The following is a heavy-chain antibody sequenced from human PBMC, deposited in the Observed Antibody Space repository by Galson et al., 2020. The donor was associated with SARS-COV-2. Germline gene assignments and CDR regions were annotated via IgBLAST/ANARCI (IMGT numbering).Heavy chain of an antibody. Sequence: RQAPGQGLEWMGGIIPIFGTANYAQKFQGRVTITADESTSTAYMELSSLRSEDTAVYYCARTYYGSGSYYTYYYGMDVWGQGTTVTVSS. V-gene: IGHV1-69*01. J-gene: IGHJ6*02. CDR3: ARTYYGSGSYYTYYYGMDV. D-gene: IGHD3-10*01. CDR2: IIPIFGTA.